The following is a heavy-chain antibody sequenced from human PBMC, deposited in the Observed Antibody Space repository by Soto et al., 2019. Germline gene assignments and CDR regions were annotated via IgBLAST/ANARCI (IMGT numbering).Heavy chain of an antibody. D-gene: IGHD2-2*01. CDR3: ARSQGSSTSLEIYYYYYYGMDV. Sequence: QVQLVQSGAGVKKPGSSVKVSCKASGGTFSSYAISWVRQAPGQGLEWMGGIIPISGTANYAQKFQGRVTITADESTSTVYMELSSLRSEDTAVYFCARSQGSSTSLEIYYYYYYGMDVWGQGTTVTVSS. CDR2: IIPISGTA. J-gene: IGHJ6*02. V-gene: IGHV1-69*01. CDR1: GGTFSSYA.